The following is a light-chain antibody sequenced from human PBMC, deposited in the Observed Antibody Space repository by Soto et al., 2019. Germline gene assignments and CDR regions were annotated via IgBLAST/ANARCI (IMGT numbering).Light chain of an antibody. CDR1: SSNIGSNT. CDR2: SNS. V-gene: IGLV1-44*01. Sequence: QSVLTQPPSASGTPGQRVTISCSGSSSNIGSNTVNWYQQLPGTAPKLLIYSNSQRPSGVPDRFSGSKSGTSASLAIRGLQSEDEADYYCSAWDDSLNGYVLGNGTKVTV. CDR3: SAWDDSLNGYV. J-gene: IGLJ1*01.